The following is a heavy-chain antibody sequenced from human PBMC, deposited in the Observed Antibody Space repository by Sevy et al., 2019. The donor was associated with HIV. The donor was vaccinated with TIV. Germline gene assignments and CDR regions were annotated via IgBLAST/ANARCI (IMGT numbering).Heavy chain of an antibody. CDR3: TRRYSSGWYLFDP. CDR2: IRSKANSYAT. Sequence: GESLKISCAASGFTFSGSAMHWVRQASGKGLEWVGRIRSKANSYATAYAASVKGRFTISRDDSKNTAYLQMNSLKTEDTAVYYCTRRYSSGWYLFDPWGQGTLVTVSS. D-gene: IGHD6-19*01. J-gene: IGHJ5*02. CDR1: GFTFSGSA. V-gene: IGHV3-73*01.